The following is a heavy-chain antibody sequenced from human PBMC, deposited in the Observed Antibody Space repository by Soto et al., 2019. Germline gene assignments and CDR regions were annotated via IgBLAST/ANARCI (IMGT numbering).Heavy chain of an antibody. CDR2: IYYSGST. V-gene: IGHV4-30-4*01. Sequence: SETLSLTCTVSGGSISSGDYYWSWIRQPPGKGLEGIGYIYYSGSTYYNPSLKSRGTISVDTSKNQLSRRLRSVTAAETVVDYCARDPLSGTAFDYWGQGTLVTVSS. D-gene: IGHD1-1*01. CDR1: GGSISSGDYY. CDR3: ARDPLSGTAFDY. J-gene: IGHJ4*02.